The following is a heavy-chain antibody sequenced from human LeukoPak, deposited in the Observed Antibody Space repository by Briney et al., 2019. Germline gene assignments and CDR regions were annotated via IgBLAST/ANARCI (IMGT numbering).Heavy chain of an antibody. V-gene: IGHV3-11*01. CDR1: GFTFKGYY. CDR3: VRNRDNSGWNWLDL. D-gene: IGHD5-12*01. CDR2: ISNSGSGI. J-gene: IGHJ5*01. Sequence: PGGSLRLSCAVSGFTFKGYYMSWICHAPGKGLEWVSYISNSGSGIYDAGPVKGRFTISRDNAKNLVSLQMDSLRVEDTAGYYCVRNRDNSGWNWLDLWGEGIPVTVSS.